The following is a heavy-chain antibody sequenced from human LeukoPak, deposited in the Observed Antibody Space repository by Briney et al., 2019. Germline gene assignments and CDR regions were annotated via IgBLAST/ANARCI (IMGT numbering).Heavy chain of an antibody. Sequence: GGSLRLSCAASGFTFSSYGMHWVRQAPGKGLEWVAVISSDGSNKYYADSVKGRFTISRDNSKNTLYLQMNSLRAEDTAVYYCAKDRPQYGSGSYYTTSGFDYWGQGTLVTVSS. CDR3: AKDRPQYGSGSYYTTSGFDY. CDR1: GFTFSSYG. V-gene: IGHV3-30*18. CDR2: ISSDGSNK. D-gene: IGHD3-10*01. J-gene: IGHJ4*02.